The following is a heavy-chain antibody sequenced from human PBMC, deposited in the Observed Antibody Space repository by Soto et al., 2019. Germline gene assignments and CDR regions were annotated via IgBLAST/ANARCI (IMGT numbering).Heavy chain of an antibody. CDR2: IYYSGST. J-gene: IGHJ4*02. V-gene: IGHV4-39*01. CDR3: ARHIVVVTAIIPNFDY. D-gene: IGHD2-21*02. CDR1: GGSISSSSYY. Sequence: SETLSLTCTVSGGSISSSSYYWGWIRQPPGKGLEWIGSIYYSGSTYYNPSLKSRVTISVDTSKNQFSLKLSSVTAADTAVYYCARHIVVVTAIIPNFDYWGRGTLVTVSS.